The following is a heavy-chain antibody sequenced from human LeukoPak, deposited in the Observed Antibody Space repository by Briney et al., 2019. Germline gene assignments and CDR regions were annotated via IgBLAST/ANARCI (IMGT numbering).Heavy chain of an antibody. D-gene: IGHD6-19*01. J-gene: IGHJ4*02. CDR1: GFTFSDYS. Sequence: GGSLRLSCAASGFTFSDYSFNWVRQAPGKGLEWVSYISSSGSPIYYADSLKGRFTISRDNAKNSLYLQMNSLRAEDTAVYYCVRDPPRTVPGIDFDYWGQGTLVTVSS. CDR3: VRDPPRTVPGIDFDY. CDR2: ISSSGSPI. V-gene: IGHV3-48*01.